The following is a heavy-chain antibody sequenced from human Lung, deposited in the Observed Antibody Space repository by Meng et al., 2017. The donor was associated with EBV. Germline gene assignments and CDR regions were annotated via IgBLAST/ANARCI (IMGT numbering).Heavy chain of an antibody. CDR3: ARGGTSSAPFDY. CDR1: VGSTRSSNG. Sequence: SVPGMVSPPVPLALTSRISVGSTRSSNGWSWVRQPPGKGLEWIGEIYHSGSTNHNPSLKSRVTISVDKSKNQFSLKLSSVTAADTAVHYCARGGTSSAPFDYWGQGTLVTVSS. J-gene: IGHJ4*02. D-gene: IGHD2-2*01. CDR2: IYHSGST. V-gene: IGHV4-4*03.